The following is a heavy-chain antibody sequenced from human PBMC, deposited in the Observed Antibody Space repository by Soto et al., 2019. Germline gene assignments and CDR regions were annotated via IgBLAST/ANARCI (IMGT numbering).Heavy chain of an antibody. CDR1: GGSISSSSYY. CDR2: IYYSGST. J-gene: IGHJ4*02. V-gene: IGHV4-39*01. D-gene: IGHD2-2*02. Sequence: SETLSLTCTVSGGSISSSSYYWGWIRQPPGKGLEWIGSIYYSGSTYYNPSLKSRVTISVDTSKNRFSLKLSSVTAADTAVYYCAGHCSSTSCYTGFDYWGQGTLVTVSS. CDR3: AGHCSSTSCYTGFDY.